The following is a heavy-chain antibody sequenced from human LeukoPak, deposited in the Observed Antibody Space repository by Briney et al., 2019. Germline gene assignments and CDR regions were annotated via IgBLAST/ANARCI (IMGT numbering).Heavy chain of an antibody. CDR1: GFTVSSNY. J-gene: IGHJ4*02. D-gene: IGHD1-1*01. CDR2: IYSGGST. CDR3: AKDLDDMPLLVNFDY. Sequence: GGSLRLSCAASGFTVSSNYMSWVRQAPGKGLEWVSVIYSGGSTYYADSVKGRFTISRDNSKNTLYLQMNSLRAEDTAVYYCAKDLDDMPLLVNFDYWGQGTLVTVSS. V-gene: IGHV3-53*01.